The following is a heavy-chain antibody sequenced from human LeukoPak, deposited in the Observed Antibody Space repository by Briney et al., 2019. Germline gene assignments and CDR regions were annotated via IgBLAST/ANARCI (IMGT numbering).Heavy chain of an antibody. CDR3: TRSGGSGIYDYYYYGMDV. Sequence: GGSLRLSCAASGFTFSSYGMHWVRQAPGKGLEWVAVISYDGSNKFYADSVNGRFTVSRDNSKNTLYLQMNSLRPEDTAVYSCTRSGGSGIYDYYYYGMDVWGQGTTVTVSS. V-gene: IGHV3-30*19. CDR1: GFTFSSYG. J-gene: IGHJ6*02. D-gene: IGHD3-10*01. CDR2: ISYDGSNK.